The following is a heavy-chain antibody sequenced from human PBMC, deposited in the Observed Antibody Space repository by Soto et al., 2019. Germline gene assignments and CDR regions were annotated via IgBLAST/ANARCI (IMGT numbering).Heavy chain of an antibody. CDR1: GGTLSDHG. Sequence: QVQLEQSGAEVKKPGSSVKISCKASGGTLSDHGVSWLRQAPGQGLEWVGGTIPVFNTANYAPKFQGRVTIAADKSTNIAYMELGSLTSDDTAFYYCARGVSGSGNYYTGPSAFDIWGQGTLVIVSS. D-gene: IGHD3-10*01. CDR2: TIPVFNTA. CDR3: ARGVSGSGNYYTGPSAFDI. V-gene: IGHV1-69*06. J-gene: IGHJ3*02.